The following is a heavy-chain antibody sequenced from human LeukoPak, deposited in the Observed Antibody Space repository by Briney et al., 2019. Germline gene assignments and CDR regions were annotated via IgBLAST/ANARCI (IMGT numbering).Heavy chain of an antibody. J-gene: IGHJ4*02. D-gene: IGHD6-19*01. CDR3: AREASSGWAFDY. CDR2: ISGSGSTI. CDR1: GFTFTSYW. V-gene: IGHV3-48*04. Sequence: GGSLRLSCAASGFTFTSYWMIWVRQAPGKGLEWVSYISGSGSTIYYADSVKGRFTISRDNAKNSLYLQMNSLRAEDTAVYYCAREASSGWAFDYWGQGTLVTVSS.